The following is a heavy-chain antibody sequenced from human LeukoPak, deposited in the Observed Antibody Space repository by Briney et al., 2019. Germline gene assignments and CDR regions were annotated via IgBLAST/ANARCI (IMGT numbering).Heavy chain of an antibody. CDR3: ARDQGWDIVATSPDYYYGMDV. CDR1: GGSISSYY. D-gene: IGHD5-12*01. V-gene: IGHV4-59*01. Sequence: PSETLSLTCTVSGGSISSYYWSWIRQPPGKGLEWIGYIYYSGSTNYNPSLKSRVTISVDTSKNQFSLKLSSVTAADTAVYYCARDQGWDIVATSPDYYYGMDVWGQGTTVTVSS. CDR2: IYYSGST. J-gene: IGHJ6*02.